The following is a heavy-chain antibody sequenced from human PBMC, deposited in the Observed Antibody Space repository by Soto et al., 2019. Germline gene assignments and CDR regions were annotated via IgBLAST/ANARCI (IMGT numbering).Heavy chain of an antibody. CDR3: TREGLLSFGEYSYGMDV. D-gene: IGHD3-10*01. J-gene: IGHJ6*02. Sequence: GGSLRLSCTASGFTFDDYSLSWVRQAPGKGLEWVGFIRSKAYGGTTEYAASVKGRFSISRDDSKTIAYLQMNSLKTEDTAVYYWTREGLLSFGEYSYGMDVWGQGTTVTVSS. CDR1: GFTFDDYS. CDR2: IRSKAYGGTT. V-gene: IGHV3-49*04.